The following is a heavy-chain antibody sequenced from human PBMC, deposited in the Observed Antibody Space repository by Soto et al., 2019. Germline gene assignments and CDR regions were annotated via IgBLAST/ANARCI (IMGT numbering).Heavy chain of an antibody. CDR1: GYTFTSYV. CDR2: INAGNGNT. D-gene: IGHD1-26*01. Sequence: ASVKVSCKASGYTFTSYVMPCVRQVLRQRLEWMGWINAGNGNTKYSQKLQGRVTITRDTSARTAYMELSSLRSEETAVNYCARTGYSGGQCDYWGRGTLVPVSP. V-gene: IGHV1-3*01. CDR3: ARTGYSGGQCDY. J-gene: IGHJ4*02.